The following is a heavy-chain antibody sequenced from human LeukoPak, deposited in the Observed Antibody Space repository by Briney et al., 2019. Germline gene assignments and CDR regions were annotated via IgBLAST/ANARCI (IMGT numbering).Heavy chain of an antibody. CDR2: INHSGST. Sequence: SETLSLTCAVYGVSFSGYYWSWIRQPPGKGLEWIGEINHSGSTNYNPSLKSRVTISVDTSKNQFSLKLSSVTAADTAVYYCARGGDKVEMATISAFDIWGQGTMVTVSS. J-gene: IGHJ3*02. V-gene: IGHV4-34*01. D-gene: IGHD5-24*01. CDR1: GVSFSGYY. CDR3: ARGGDKVEMATISAFDI.